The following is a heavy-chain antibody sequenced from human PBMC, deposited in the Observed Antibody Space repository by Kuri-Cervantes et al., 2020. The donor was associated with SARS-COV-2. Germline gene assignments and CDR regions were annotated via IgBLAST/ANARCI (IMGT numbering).Heavy chain of an antibody. CDR1: GFTFNSYS. CDR2: ISSSSSYT. D-gene: IGHD3-22*01. Sequence: GGSLRLSCAASGFTFNSYSMNWVRQAPGKGLEWVSSISSSSSYTNYADSVKGRFTISRDNAKNSLYLQMNSLRAEDTAVYYCASSSGYQPFDYWGQGTLVTVSS. J-gene: IGHJ4*02. V-gene: IGHV3-21*01. CDR3: ASSSGYQPFDY.